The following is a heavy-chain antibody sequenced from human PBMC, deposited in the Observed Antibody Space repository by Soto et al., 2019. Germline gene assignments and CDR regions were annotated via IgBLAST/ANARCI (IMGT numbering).Heavy chain of an antibody. Sequence: GRSLRLSCAAAGFTFSSYIMNWVRQAPGKGLEWVSYISSSSSTIYYADSVKGRFTISRDNAKNSLYLQMNSLRDEDTAVYYCARDPPYNWNDAGYYYYGMDVWGQGTTVTVSS. D-gene: IGHD1-1*01. CDR2: ISSSSSTI. J-gene: IGHJ6*02. CDR1: GFTFSSYI. V-gene: IGHV3-48*02. CDR3: ARDPPYNWNDAGYYYYGMDV.